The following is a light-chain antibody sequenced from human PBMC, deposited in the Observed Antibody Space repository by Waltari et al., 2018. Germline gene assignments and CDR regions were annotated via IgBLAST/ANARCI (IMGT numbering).Light chain of an antibody. CDR2: GAS. J-gene: IGKJ4*01. Sequence: AIQMTQSPSSLSASVGDIITITCRASQGIRNDLGWYQQKPGKAPKLLIAGASSVQSGVPSRFSGSGSGTDFTLTISSLQPEDFATYYCQQDYSYPLTFGGGTKVEIK. CDR1: QGIRND. CDR3: QQDYSYPLT. V-gene: IGKV1-6*01.